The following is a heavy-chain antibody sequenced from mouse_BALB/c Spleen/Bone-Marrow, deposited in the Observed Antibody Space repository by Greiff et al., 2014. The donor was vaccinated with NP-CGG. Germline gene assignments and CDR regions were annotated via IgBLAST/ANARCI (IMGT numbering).Heavy chain of an antibody. Sequence: DLVKPGASVKLSCKTSGYTFTNYWINWIKQRPGQGLAWLGRIAPGSGSTYYNEMFKVKAPLTVDTSSSTAYIQLSSLSSEDSAVYFCARERYGYDGWYFDVWGAGTTVTVSS. D-gene: IGHD2-2*01. CDR1: GYTFTNYW. CDR3: ARERYGYDGWYFDV. V-gene: IGHV1S41*01. CDR2: IAPGSGST. J-gene: IGHJ1*01.